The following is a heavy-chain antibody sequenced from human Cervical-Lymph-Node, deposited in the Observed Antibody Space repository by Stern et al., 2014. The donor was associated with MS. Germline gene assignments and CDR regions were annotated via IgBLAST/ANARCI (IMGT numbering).Heavy chain of an antibody. CDR1: GFTFRSYA. D-gene: IGHD2-2*02. Sequence: EVQLVESGGGLVQPGGSLRLSCAASGFTFRSYAMSWVRQAPGKGLAWVSTISGSGGSTYYADSVKGRFTISKDNSKHTLYLEMNTLRAEDTAIYYCAKDVCTSATCYSDYWGQGTLVTVSS. V-gene: IGHV3-23*04. CDR2: ISGSGGST. CDR3: AKDVCTSATCYSDY. J-gene: IGHJ4*02.